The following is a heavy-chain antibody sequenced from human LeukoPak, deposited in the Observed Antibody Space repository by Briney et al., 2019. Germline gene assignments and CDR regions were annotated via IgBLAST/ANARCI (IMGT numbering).Heavy chain of an antibody. D-gene: IGHD2-2*01. CDR2: IKQDGSEK. Sequence: GGSLRLSCAASGFTFSSYWMSWVRQAPGKGLEWVANIKQDGSEKYYVDSVKGRFTISRDNSKNTLYLQMNSLRAEDTAVYYCARLIVVVPAAIYSDAFDIWGQGTMVTVSS. CDR3: ARLIVVVPAAIYSDAFDI. J-gene: IGHJ3*02. V-gene: IGHV3-7*01. CDR1: GFTFSSYW.